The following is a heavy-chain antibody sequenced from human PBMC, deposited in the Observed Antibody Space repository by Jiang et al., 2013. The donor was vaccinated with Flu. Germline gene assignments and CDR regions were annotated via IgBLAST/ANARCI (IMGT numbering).Heavy chain of an antibody. J-gene: IGHJ5*02. V-gene: IGHV5-51*01. CDR3: ARRIASAVAGAGYNH. CDR1: GYIFTNYW. CDR2: IYAGDSDT. D-gene: IGHD6-13*01. Sequence: VQLLESGAEVKKPGESLKISCKGSGYIFTNYWIGWVRQMPGKGLEWMGTIYAGDSDTRYSPSFQGQVIISADKSISTAYLQWTSLKASGTAMYYCARRIASAVAGAGYNHWGQGTLVTVSS.